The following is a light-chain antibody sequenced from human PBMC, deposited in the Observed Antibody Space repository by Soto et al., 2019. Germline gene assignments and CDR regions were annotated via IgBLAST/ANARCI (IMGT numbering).Light chain of an antibody. CDR3: QSYDSSLSGYV. V-gene: IGLV1-40*01. CDR2: GNS. J-gene: IGLJ1*01. CDR1: SSNIGAGYD. Sequence: VLAQPPSVSGAPGQRVTISCTGSSSNIGAGYDVHWYQQLPGTAPKLLIYGNSNRPSGVPDRFSGSKSGTSASLAITGLQAEDEADYYCQSYDSSLSGYVFGTGTKVTVL.